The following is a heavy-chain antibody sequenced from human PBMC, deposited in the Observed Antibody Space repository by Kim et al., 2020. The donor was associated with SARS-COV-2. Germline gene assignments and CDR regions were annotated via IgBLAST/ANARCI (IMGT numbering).Heavy chain of an antibody. Sequence: GGSLRLSCTASGLAFSTYAMSWVRQAPGKGLEWVSYITDSGGSTYYADSVRGRFTISRENYKNTMYLQMNSLRAEDTAVYYCANDKKILVVVAAIEWGRGTLVTAAS. CDR3: ANDKKILVVVAAIE. V-gene: IGHV3-23*01. D-gene: IGHD2-15*01. CDR1: GLAFSTYA. CDR2: ITDSGGST. J-gene: IGHJ4*02.